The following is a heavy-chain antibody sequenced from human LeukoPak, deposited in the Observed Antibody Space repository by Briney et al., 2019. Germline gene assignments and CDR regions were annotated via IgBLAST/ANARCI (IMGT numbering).Heavy chain of an antibody. D-gene: IGHD2-15*01. CDR2: INPSGGST. J-gene: IGHJ4*02. Sequence: GASVKVSCKASGYIFTNYYLYWVRQAPGQGLEWMGIINPSGGSTSYAQKFQGRVTMTRDMSTSTVYMELSSLRSEDTAVYYCATSRVVVAATDWGQGTLVTVSS. CDR1: GYIFTNYY. V-gene: IGHV1-46*01. CDR3: ATSRVVVAATD.